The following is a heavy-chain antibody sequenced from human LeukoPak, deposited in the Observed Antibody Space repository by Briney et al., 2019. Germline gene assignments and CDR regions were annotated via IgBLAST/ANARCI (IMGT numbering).Heavy chain of an antibody. CDR3: ARHLLRASTSFDY. V-gene: IGHV4-34*01. CDR2: IKHDGST. Sequence: SETLSLTCAVYGGSVNGYYWSWIRQPPGKALEWIGEIKHDGSTKYNSSLKSRVTISIDKSKNQFSLKLSSVTAADTAVYYCARHLLRASTSFDYWDQGNLVTVSS. D-gene: IGHD2-2*01. CDR1: GGSVNGYY. J-gene: IGHJ4*02.